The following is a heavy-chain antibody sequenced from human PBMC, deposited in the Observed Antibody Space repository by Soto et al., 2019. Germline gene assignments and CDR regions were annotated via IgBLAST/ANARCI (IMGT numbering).Heavy chain of an antibody. CDR2: INHSGST. V-gene: IGHV4-34*01. Sequence: SETRSLTGAVYGGSFSDYFWTWIRHPPGKGLEWIGEINHSGSTNFNPSLKSRVAISADTSRNQFSLRVTSVTAADTAVYYCAGREFASSSFHYYYYAVDVWGQGTTVTVSS. J-gene: IGHJ6*02. D-gene: IGHD6-6*01. CDR1: GGSFSDYF. CDR3: AGREFASSSFHYYYYAVDV.